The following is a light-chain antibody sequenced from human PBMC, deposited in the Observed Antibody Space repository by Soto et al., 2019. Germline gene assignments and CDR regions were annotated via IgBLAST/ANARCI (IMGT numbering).Light chain of an antibody. V-gene: IGLV2-14*01. CDR2: DAN. Sequence: QSVLTQPASVSGSPGQSITISCTGTSSDVGDYNYVSWYQQHPGKAPKLMIYDANNRPSGVSNRFTGSKSGNTASLTISGLQAEDEADYYCSSYTSSSTPRVVFGGGTTVTVL. CDR1: SSDVGDYNY. CDR3: SSYTSSSTPRVV. J-gene: IGLJ2*01.